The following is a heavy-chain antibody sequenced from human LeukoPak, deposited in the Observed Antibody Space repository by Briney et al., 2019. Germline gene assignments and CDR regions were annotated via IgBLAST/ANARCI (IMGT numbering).Heavy chain of an antibody. CDR2: IYSGGST. V-gene: IGHV3-53*01. Sequence: PGGSLRLSCAASGFTVSSNYMSWVRQAPGKGLEWVSVIYSGGSTYYADSVKGRFTISRDNPKNTLYLQMNSLRAEDTAVYYCAKGGIAVIITTVPIDYWGQGTLVTVSS. J-gene: IGHJ4*02. CDR1: GFTVSSNY. D-gene: IGHD3-22*01. CDR3: AKGGIAVIITTVPIDY.